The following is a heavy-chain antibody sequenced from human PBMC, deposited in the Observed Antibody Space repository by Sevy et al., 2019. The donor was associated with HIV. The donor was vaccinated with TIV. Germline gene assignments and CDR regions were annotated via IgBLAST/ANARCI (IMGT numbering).Heavy chain of an antibody. CDR2: IRYDGSNK. Sequence: WGSLRLSCAASGFTFSSYGMHWVRQAPGKGLEWVAFIRYDGSNKYYADSVKGRFTISRDNSKNTLYLQMNSLRAEDTAVYYCAKAYCGGDCYRDDAFDIWGQGTMVTVSS. J-gene: IGHJ3*02. CDR3: AKAYCGGDCYRDDAFDI. CDR1: GFTFSSYG. D-gene: IGHD2-21*01. V-gene: IGHV3-30*02.